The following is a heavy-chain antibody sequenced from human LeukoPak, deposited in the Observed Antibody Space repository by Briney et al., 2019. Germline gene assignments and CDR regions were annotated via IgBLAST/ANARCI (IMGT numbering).Heavy chain of an antibody. CDR2: IYSGGST. Sequence: GGSLRLSCAASGFTVSSNYMSWVRQAPGKGLEWVSVIYSGGSTYYADSVKGRSTISRDNSKNTLYLQMNSLRAEDTAVYYCARDSGSSGWYGDFDYWGQGTLVTVSS. CDR3: ARDSGSSGWYGDFDY. CDR1: GFTVSSNY. D-gene: IGHD6-19*01. V-gene: IGHV3-66*01. J-gene: IGHJ4*02.